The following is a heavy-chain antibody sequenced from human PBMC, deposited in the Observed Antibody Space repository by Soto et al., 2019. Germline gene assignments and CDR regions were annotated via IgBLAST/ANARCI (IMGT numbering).Heavy chain of an antibody. J-gene: IGHJ3*02. CDR1: GFTFSSYS. D-gene: IGHD2-2*01. CDR3: ARVGGGYQLLHAFDI. CDR2: ISSSSSYI. V-gene: IGHV3-21*01. Sequence: EVQVVESGGGLVKPGGSLRLSCAASGFTFSSYSMNWVRQAPGKGLEWVSSISSSSSYIYYADSGKGRFTISRDNAKNSLYLQMNSLRAEDTAVYYCARVGGGYQLLHAFDIWGQGTMVTVSS.